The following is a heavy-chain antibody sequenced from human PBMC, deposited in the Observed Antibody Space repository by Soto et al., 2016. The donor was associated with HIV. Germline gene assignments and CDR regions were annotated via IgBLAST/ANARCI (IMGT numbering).Heavy chain of an antibody. J-gene: IGHJ4*02. CDR3: ARLVDDENXGTTPLFDY. D-gene: IGHD4-17*01. V-gene: IGHV4-59*01. CDR2: IYYSGST. Sequence: QVQLQESGPGLVKPSETLSLKCTVSGGSISSYYWSWIRQPPGKGLEWIGYIYYSGSTNYNPSLQSRVTILVDTSKNQFSLKLSSVTAADTAVYYCARLVDDENXGTTPLFDYWGQGTLVHRLL. CDR1: GGSISSYY.